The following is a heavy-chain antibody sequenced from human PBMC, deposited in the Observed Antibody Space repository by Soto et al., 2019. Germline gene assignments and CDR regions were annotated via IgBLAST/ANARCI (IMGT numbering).Heavy chain of an antibody. CDR3: ARDPYSSSSLPHYGMDV. J-gene: IGHJ6*02. CDR1: GFTFSSYA. V-gene: IGHV3-30-3*01. CDR2: ISYDGSNK. D-gene: IGHD6-6*01. Sequence: GGSLRLSCAASGFTFSSYAMHWVRQAPGKGLEWVAVISYDGSNKYYADSVKGRFTISRDNSKNTLYLQMNSLRAEDTAVYYCARDPYSSSSLPHYGMDVWGQGTTVTVSS.